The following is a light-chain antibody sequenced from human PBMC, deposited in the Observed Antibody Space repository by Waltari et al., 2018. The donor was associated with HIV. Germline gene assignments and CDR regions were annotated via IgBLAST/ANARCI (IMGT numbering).Light chain of an antibody. J-gene: IGLJ3*02. Sequence: QSVLTQSPSASGTPGQRVTISCYGSTSNIGSNYVYWYQQLPGTAPNLLIYRNGQRPSGVPDLFSGSKSGRSASLAVSGLRSEDEADYYCAAWYSSLSCLKGVFGGGTKLTVL. CDR2: RNG. V-gene: IGLV1-47*01. CDR1: TSNIGSNY. CDR3: AAWYSSLSCLKGV.